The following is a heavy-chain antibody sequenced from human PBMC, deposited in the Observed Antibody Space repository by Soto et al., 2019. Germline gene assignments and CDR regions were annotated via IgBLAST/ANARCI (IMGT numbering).Heavy chain of an antibody. V-gene: IGHV3-23*01. D-gene: IGHD3-3*01. CDR3: AKDPNTAYYDFWSGYAPSAYYYGMDV. CDR1: GFTFSSYA. CDR2: ISGSGGST. J-gene: IGHJ6*02. Sequence: GGSLRLSCAASGFTFSSYAMSWVRQAPGKGLEWVSAISGSGGSTYYADSVKGRFTLSRDNSKNTLYLQMNSLRAEDTAVYYCAKDPNTAYYDFWSGYAPSAYYYGMDVWGQGTTVTVSS.